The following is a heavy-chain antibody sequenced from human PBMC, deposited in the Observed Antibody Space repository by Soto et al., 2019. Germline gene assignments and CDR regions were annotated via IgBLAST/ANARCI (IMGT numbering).Heavy chain of an antibody. CDR3: AREVDTAMEYYFDY. V-gene: IGHV3-30-3*01. CDR1: GFTFSSYA. J-gene: IGHJ4*02. CDR2: ISYDGSNK. D-gene: IGHD5-18*01. Sequence: QVQLVESGGGVVQPGRSLRLSCAASGFTFSSYAMHWVRQAPGKGLEWVAVISYDGSNKYYADSVKGRFTISRDNSKNTLYLQMNSLRAEDTAVYYCAREVDTAMEYYFDYWGQGTLVTVSS.